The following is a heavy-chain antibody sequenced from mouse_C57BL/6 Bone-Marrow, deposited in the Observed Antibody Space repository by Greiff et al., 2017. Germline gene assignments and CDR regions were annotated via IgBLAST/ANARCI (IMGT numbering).Heavy chain of an antibody. CDR2: IRNKSNNHAT. CDR3: TSLITTVDWYFDV. J-gene: IGHJ1*03. D-gene: IGHD1-1*01. CDR1: GFTFSDAW. V-gene: IGHV6-6*01. Sequence: EVQGVESGGGLVQPGGSMKLSCAASGFTFSDAWMDWVRQSPEKGLEWVAEIRNKSNNHATYYAESVKGRFTISRDDSKSSVYLQMNSLRAEDTGIYYCTSLITTVDWYFDVWGTGTTVTVSS.